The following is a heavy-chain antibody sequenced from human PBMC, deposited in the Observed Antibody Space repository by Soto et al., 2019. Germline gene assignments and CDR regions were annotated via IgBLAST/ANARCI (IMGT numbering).Heavy chain of an antibody. D-gene: IGHD3-3*01. CDR3: ASGYRWGGHYEFDY. Sequence: GGSLSLSCAASGFTFSNYYMHWVRPASGKGLVWVSRVKREESSTSYAASVKGRFTISRDNAKNTLYLQMNGLRAEDTVVYYCASGYRWGGHYEFDYWGQGTLVTVSS. CDR1: GFTFSNYY. CDR2: VKREESST. J-gene: IGHJ4*02. V-gene: IGHV3-74*01.